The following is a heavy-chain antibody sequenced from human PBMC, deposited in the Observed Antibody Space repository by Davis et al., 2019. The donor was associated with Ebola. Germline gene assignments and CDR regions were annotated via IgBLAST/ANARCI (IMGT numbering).Heavy chain of an antibody. J-gene: IGHJ6*04. D-gene: IGHD3-22*01. CDR3: ARVLTVVVAYYYGMDV. Sequence: PGGSLRLSCAASGFTFSSYSMNWVRQAPGKGLEWVSYISSSSSTIYYADSVQGRFTISRDNAKNSLYLQMNSLRAEDTAVYYCARVLTVVVAYYYGMDVWGKGTTVTVSS. CDR2: ISSSSSTI. V-gene: IGHV3-48*04. CDR1: GFTFSSYS.